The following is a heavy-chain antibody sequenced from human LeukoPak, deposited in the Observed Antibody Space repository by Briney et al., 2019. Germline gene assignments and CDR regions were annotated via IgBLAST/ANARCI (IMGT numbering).Heavy chain of an antibody. CDR1: GYTLTELS. CDR2: FDPEYGET. D-gene: IGHD3-10*01. V-gene: IGHV1-24*01. CDR3: ATGFLWFGGPDY. Sequence: ASVKVSCKVSGYTLTELSMHWVRQAPGKGLEWMGGFDPEYGETIYAQKFQGRVTMTEDTSTDTAYMELSSLRSEDTAVYYCATGFLWFGGPDYWGQGTLVTVSS. J-gene: IGHJ4*02.